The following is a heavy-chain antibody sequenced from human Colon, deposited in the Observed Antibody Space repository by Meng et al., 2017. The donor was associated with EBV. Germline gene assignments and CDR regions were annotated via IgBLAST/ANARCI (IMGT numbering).Heavy chain of an antibody. CDR1: GFTFSDYS. D-gene: IGHD4-17*01. J-gene: IGHJ2*01. CDR3: ARDQSDGAWYFDL. V-gene: IGHV3-21*02. Sequence: EVQLVGAGGGLVRPGGSLKLSCAASGFTFSDYSMNWVRQAPGKGLEWVSSISSSSTFIYYADSVRGRLTISRDNAENSLYLQLNSLRAEDTAVYYCARDQSDGAWYFDLWGRGTLVTVSS. CDR2: ISSSSTFI.